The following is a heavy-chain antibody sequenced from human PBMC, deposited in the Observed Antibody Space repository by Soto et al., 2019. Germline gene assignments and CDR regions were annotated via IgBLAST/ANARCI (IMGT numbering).Heavy chain of an antibody. CDR2: ISGSGKDT. V-gene: IGHV3-21*06. J-gene: IGHJ6*02. CDR3: ARVHLVRTSSYYCGMDV. D-gene: IGHD6-6*01. CDR1: GFTFSNYR. Sequence: VDLVESGGGLVKSGGSLTLSCATSGFTFSNYRMNWVRQAPGKGLEWVASISGSGKDTFYRDSVKGRFTISRDNAESSLVLQMNSLTVDDTAVYHCARVHLVRTSSYYCGMDVWGPGTTVTVSS.